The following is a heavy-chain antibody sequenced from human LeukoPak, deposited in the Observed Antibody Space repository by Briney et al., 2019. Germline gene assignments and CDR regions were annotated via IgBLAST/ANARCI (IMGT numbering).Heavy chain of an antibody. CDR3: ARRADSSWYEV. CDR2: IYPGDSDT. CDR1: GYSFTNYW. Sequence: GESLKISCKGSGYSFTNYWIGWVRQMPGKGLEWMGIIYPGDSDTRYSPSFQGQVTISADKSVSTAYLQWSSLKASDTAMYYCARRADSSWYEVWGQGTLVTVSS. D-gene: IGHD6-13*01. J-gene: IGHJ4*02. V-gene: IGHV5-51*01.